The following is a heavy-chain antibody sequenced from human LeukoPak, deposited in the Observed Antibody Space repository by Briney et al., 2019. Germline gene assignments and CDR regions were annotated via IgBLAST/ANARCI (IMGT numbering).Heavy chain of an antibody. J-gene: IGHJ4*02. Sequence: SETLSLTCAVYGGSFSGYYWSWIRQPPGEGLEWIGEINHSGSTNYNPSLKSRVTISVDTSKNQFSLNLNSVTAADTAVYYCARHLKGVMTCFDYWGQGALVTVSS. D-gene: IGHD2-21*02. CDR1: GGSFSGYY. CDR2: INHSGST. V-gene: IGHV4-34*01. CDR3: ARHLKGVMTCFDY.